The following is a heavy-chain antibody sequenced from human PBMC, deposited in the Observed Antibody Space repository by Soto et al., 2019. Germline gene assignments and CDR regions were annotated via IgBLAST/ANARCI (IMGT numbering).Heavy chain of an antibody. D-gene: IGHD3-22*01. V-gene: IGHV3-30-3*01. Sequence: SLRLSCAASGFTFSSYAMHWVRQAPGKGLEWVAVISYDGSNKYYADSVKGRFTISRDNPKNTLYLQMNSLRAEDTAVYYCASVSIVVVIDNAFDIWGQGTMVTVSS. CDR3: ASVSIVVVIDNAFDI. J-gene: IGHJ3*02. CDR2: ISYDGSNK. CDR1: GFTFSSYA.